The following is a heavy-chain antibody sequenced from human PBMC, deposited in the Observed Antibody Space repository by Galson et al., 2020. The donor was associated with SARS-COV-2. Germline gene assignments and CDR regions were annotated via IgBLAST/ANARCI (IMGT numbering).Heavy chain of an antibody. CDR1: GGSVNSYY. J-gene: IGHJ2*01. V-gene: IGHV4-4*07. CDR2: IYTSGST. D-gene: IGHD2-8*01. CDR3: ATVNVETMVFDL. Sequence: ASETLSLTCTISGGSVNSYYWSWIRQPAGKGLEWIGRIYTSGSTNYSPSFKSRVAMSVDTSKSQFSLNLTSVTAADTAVYYCATVNVETMVFDLWGRGTLVTVSS.